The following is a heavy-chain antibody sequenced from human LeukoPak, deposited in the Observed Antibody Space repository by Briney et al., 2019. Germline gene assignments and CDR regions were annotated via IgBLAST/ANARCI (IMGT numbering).Heavy chain of an antibody. J-gene: IGHJ5*02. D-gene: IGHD1-26*01. Sequence: SETLSLTCTVSGYSISSGYYWGWIRQPPGKGLEWIGNIFHSGSTYYNPSLKSRVTISIDTSKNQFSLNLSSVTAADTAVYYCARFLPQKWGLPGNWFDPWGQGTLVTVSS. CDR2: IFHSGST. CDR1: GYSISSGYY. V-gene: IGHV4-38-2*02. CDR3: ARFLPQKWGLPGNWFDP.